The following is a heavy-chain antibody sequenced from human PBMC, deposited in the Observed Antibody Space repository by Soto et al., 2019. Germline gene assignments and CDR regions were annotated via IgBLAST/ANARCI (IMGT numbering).Heavy chain of an antibody. J-gene: IGHJ4*02. V-gene: IGHV1-69*01. Sequence: QVQLVQSGAEVKKPGSSVKVSCKASGGTFSSYAISWVRQAPGQGLEWMGGIIPIFGTANYAQKFQGRVPITADESSSTGYMELSSLRSEDTAVYYCAGLPTYYYRSGTEAYFDYLGQGTLVTVSS. CDR2: IIPIFGTA. CDR1: GGTFSSYA. CDR3: AGLPTYYYRSGTEAYFDY. D-gene: IGHD3-10*01.